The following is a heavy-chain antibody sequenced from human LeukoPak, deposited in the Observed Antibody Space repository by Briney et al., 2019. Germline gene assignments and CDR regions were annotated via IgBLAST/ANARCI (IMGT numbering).Heavy chain of an antibody. V-gene: IGHV4-39*01. D-gene: IGHD4-17*01. CDR3: AGPPHYGDYVVRDY. Sequence: PSETLSLTCTVSGGSISSSSYYWGWIRQPPGKGLEWIGSIYYSGSTYYNPSLKSRVTISVDTSKNQFSLKLSSVTAADTAVYYCAGPPHYGDYVVRDYWGQGTLVTVSS. CDR1: GGSISSSSYY. J-gene: IGHJ4*02. CDR2: IYYSGST.